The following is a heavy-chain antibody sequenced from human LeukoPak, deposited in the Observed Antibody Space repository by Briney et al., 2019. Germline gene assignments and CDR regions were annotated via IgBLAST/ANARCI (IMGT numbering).Heavy chain of an antibody. CDR1: GFTFSRYA. CDR3: AREEAANPFDY. V-gene: IGHV3-48*04. D-gene: IGHD2-15*01. J-gene: IGHJ4*02. CDR2: ISSSGSTI. Sequence: GGSLRLSCTASGFTFSRYAITWVRQAPGKGLEWVSYISSSGSTIYYADSVKGRFTISRDNAKNSLYLQMNSLRAEDTAVYYCAREEAANPFDYWGQGTLVTVSS.